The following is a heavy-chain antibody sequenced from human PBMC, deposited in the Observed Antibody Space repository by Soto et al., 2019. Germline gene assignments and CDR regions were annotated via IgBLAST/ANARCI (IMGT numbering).Heavy chain of an antibody. CDR1: GGSFSGYY. CDR3: ARVVGATNPHYDY. D-gene: IGHD1-26*01. V-gene: IGHV4-34*01. J-gene: IGHJ4*02. CDR2: INHSGST. Sequence: TSETLSLTCAVYGGSFSGYYWSWIRQPPGKGLEWIGEINHSGSTNYNPSLKSRVTISVDTSKNQFSLKLSSVTAADTAVYYCARVVGATNPHYDYWGQGTLVTVSS.